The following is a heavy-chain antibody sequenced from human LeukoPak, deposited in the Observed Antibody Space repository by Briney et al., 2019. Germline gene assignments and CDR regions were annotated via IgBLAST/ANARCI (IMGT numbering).Heavy chain of an antibody. Sequence: ASVKVSCKASGYTFTDYYIHWVRQAPGQGPEWMGWINPNGGGTSFAQKFQGRVTMTRDTSISTAHMELSGPKSDDTAVYYCARDHGRSNSWPDSWGQGTLVTVSS. CDR2: INPNGGGT. CDR1: GYTFTDYY. D-gene: IGHD6-13*01. J-gene: IGHJ4*02. CDR3: ARDHGRSNSWPDS. V-gene: IGHV1-2*02.